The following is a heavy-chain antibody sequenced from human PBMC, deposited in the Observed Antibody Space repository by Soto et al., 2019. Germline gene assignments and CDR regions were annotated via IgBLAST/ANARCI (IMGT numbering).Heavy chain of an antibody. CDR2: IYTGDTP. V-gene: IGHV3-53*01. CDR1: GFTVSSSY. CDR3: ARDPPGEDGHNNDAFDI. Sequence: TGGSLRLSCAASGFTVSSSYMTWVRQAPGKGLEWVSGIYTGDTPYYADSVKGRFTISRDNSKNTLYLHMNSLRVEDTALYYCARDPPGEDGHNNDAFDIWGQGTMVTVSS. J-gene: IGHJ3*02. D-gene: IGHD3-16*01.